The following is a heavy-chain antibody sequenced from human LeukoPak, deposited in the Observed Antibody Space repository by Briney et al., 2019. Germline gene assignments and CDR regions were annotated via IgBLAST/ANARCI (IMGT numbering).Heavy chain of an antibody. J-gene: IGHJ4*02. V-gene: IGHV3-48*03. Sequence: GGSLRPSCAASGFTFSSYEMNWVRQAPGKGLEWVSYIGSSGSTIYYADSVKGRFTISRDNAKNSLYLQMNGLRAEDTAVYYCARNLPGGPRDYWGQGTLVTVSS. CDR1: GFTFSSYE. CDR3: ARNLPGGPRDY. D-gene: IGHD1-26*01. CDR2: IGSSGSTI.